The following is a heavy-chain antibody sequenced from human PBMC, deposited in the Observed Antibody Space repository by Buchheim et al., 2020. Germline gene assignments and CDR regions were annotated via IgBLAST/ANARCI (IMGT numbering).Heavy chain of an antibody. J-gene: IGHJ5*02. D-gene: IGHD6-19*01. Sequence: EVRLLESGGGLLQPGGSLRLSCAASGFNFSRYAMSWVRQAPGKGPEWVSGIGGSGGSIYYADSVEGRFTISRDNSKKTLDLQMNRLRAEDTAVYYCAKEVGYSSGWFDPWGQGTL. CDR2: IGGSGGSI. CDR3: AKEVGYSSGWFDP. V-gene: IGHV3-23*01. CDR1: GFNFSRYA.